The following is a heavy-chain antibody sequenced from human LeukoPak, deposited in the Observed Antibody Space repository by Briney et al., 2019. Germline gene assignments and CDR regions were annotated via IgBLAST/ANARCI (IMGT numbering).Heavy chain of an antibody. D-gene: IGHD3-10*01. CDR3: ARELSGDYYYGMDV. J-gene: IGHJ6*02. V-gene: IGHV1-8*01. CDR2: MNPNSGNT. CDR1: GYTFTNYD. Sequence: ASVKVSCKTSGYTFTNYDINWVRQATGQGLEWMGWMNPNSGNTGYAQKFQGRVTMTRNTSISTAYMELSSLRSEDTAVYYCARELSGDYYYGMDVWGQGTTVTVSS.